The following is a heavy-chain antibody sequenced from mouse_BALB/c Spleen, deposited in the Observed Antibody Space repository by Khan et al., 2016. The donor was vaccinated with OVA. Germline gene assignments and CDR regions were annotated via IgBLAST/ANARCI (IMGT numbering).Heavy chain of an antibody. J-gene: IGHJ3*01. Sequence: QIQLVQSGPELKKPGETVKISCKASGYTFTNFGMNWVKQTPGKALKWMGWINTSTGETTYADDFKGRFAFSLETSASTAYLQINNLKNEDMATYFCARGLDYYVSGFAYWGQGTLVTVSA. CDR2: INTSTGET. D-gene: IGHD1-1*01. CDR3: ARGLDYYVSGFAY. CDR1: GYTFTNFG. V-gene: IGHV9-1*02.